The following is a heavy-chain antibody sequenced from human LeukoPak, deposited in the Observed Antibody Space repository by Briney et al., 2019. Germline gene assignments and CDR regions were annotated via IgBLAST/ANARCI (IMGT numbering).Heavy chain of an antibody. D-gene: IGHD4-17*01. V-gene: IGHV4-28*01. Sequence: SDTLSLTCAVSGYSISSSNWWGWIRQPPGKGLEWIGYIYYSGSTYYNPSLKSRVTMSVDTSKNQFSLKLSSVTAVDTAVYYCARNHNGDLYYFDYWGQGTLVTVSS. CDR2: IYYSGST. CDR1: GYSISSSNW. J-gene: IGHJ4*02. CDR3: ARNHNGDLYYFDY.